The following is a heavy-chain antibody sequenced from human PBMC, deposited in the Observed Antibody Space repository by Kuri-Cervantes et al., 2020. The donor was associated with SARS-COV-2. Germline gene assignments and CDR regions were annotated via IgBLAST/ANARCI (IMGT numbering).Heavy chain of an antibody. CDR1: GFTFSSYD. V-gene: IGHV3-13*05. Sequence: GESLKISCAASGFTFSSYDMHWVRQATGEGLEWVSAIGTAGDPYYPGSVKGRFTISRDNSKNTLYLQMSSLRAEDTAVYYCAKPSRSQGRGPGMDVWGQGTTVTVSS. J-gene: IGHJ6*02. D-gene: IGHD1-14*01. CDR2: IGTAGDP. CDR3: AKPSRSQGRGPGMDV.